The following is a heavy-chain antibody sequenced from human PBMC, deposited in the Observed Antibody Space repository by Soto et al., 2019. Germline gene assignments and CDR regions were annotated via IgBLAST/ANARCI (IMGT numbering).Heavy chain of an antibody. CDR2: MNPNTSDT. J-gene: IGHJ6*02. D-gene: IGHD3-3*01. CDR1: GYTFTGYD. CDR3: ARGKRPLDHDFWSYAMDV. Sequence: ASVKVSCKASGYTFTGYDINWVRQATGQGLEWMGWMNPNTSDTAYAQKFQGRVTMTRNTSISTAYMELSSLRSEDTAVYYCARGKRPLDHDFWSYAMDVWGQGTTVTVSS. V-gene: IGHV1-8*01.